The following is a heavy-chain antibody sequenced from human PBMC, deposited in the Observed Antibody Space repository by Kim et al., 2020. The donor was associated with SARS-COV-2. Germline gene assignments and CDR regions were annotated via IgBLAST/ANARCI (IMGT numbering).Heavy chain of an antibody. D-gene: IGHD5-18*01. CDR3: ATLNTAMVTAFDI. CDR1: GFTFSSYA. Sequence: GGSLRLSCAASGFTFSSYAMHWVRQAPGKGLEYVSAISSNGGSTYYANSVKGRFTISRDNSKNTLYLQMGSLRAEDMAVYYCATLNTAMVTAFDIWGQGTMVTVSS. CDR2: ISSNGGST. J-gene: IGHJ3*02. V-gene: IGHV3-64*01.